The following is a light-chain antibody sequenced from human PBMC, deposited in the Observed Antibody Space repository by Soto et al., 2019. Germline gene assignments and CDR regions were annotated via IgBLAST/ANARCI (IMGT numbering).Light chain of an antibody. Sequence: DIQMTQSPSSLSATVGDRVTITCQASQDISNYLNWYQQKPGKAPKLLIYDASNLETGVPSRFSGSGSGTDFTFTISSLQPEDIATYYCQRRGFTFGPGTKVDIK. CDR2: DAS. CDR1: QDISNY. V-gene: IGKV1-33*01. CDR3: QRRGFT. J-gene: IGKJ3*01.